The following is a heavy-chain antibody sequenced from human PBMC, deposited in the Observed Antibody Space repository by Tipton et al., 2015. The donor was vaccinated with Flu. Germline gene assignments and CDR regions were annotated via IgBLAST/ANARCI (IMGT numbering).Heavy chain of an antibody. D-gene: IGHD5-18*01. CDR2: ANHSGST. J-gene: IGHJ5*02. V-gene: IGHV4-34*01. CDR1: GGSFSGDY. CDR3: ANRGWSMGTASFT. Sequence: TLSLTCVVYGGSFSGDYCSWIRQPPGKGLEWIGEANHSGSTNYNPSRKSRVTIPVDTSKNQFSLNLDSVTAADTAVYYCANRGWSMGTASFTLGQGTLVTVSS.